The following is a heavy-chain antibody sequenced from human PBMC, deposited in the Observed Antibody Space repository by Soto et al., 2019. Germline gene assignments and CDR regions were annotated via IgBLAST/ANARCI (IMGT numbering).Heavy chain of an antibody. D-gene: IGHD3-16*02. J-gene: IGHJ6*02. CDR1: GGSISRGGYY. CDR2: IYYNGST. CDR3: ARDRSWTGYYYYGMDV. V-gene: IGHV4-31*03. Sequence: QVQLQESGPGLVKPSQTLSLTCSVSGGSISRGGYYWSWIHQHPGKGLEWIGYIYYNGSTYYTPSLKSRVTISLDTSKNQFSLNLSSATAAATAVYYCARDRSWTGYYYYGMDVWGQGTTVTVSS.